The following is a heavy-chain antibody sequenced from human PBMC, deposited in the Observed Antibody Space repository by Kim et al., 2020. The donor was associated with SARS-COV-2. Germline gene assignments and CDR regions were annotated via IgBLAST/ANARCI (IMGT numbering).Heavy chain of an antibody. CDR1: GFTFSSYA. D-gene: IGHD5-12*01. CDR2: VSGSGGST. V-gene: IGHV3-23*01. J-gene: IGHJ4*01. Sequence: GGSLRLSCAASGFTFSSYAMSWVSQAPGKGLEWVSAVSGSGGSTYYADSVKGRFTIPRDNNKNTLYLQMNSLRAEDAVVTYRANELKSWLQLTQFDY. CDR3: ANELKSWLQLTQFDY.